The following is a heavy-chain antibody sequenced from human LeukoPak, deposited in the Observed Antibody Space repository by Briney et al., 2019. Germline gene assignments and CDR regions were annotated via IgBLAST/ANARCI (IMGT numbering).Heavy chain of an antibody. D-gene: IGHD4-17*01. J-gene: IGHJ4*02. CDR1: GGSISSYY. V-gene: IGHV4-59*08. CDR2: IYYSGST. CDR3: ARQGYGDYFDY. Sequence: SETLSLTCTVSGGSISSYYWSWIRQLPGKGLEWIGYIYYSGSTNYNPSLKSRVTISVDTSKNQFSLKLSSVTAADTAVYYCARQGYGDYFDYWGQGTLVTVSS.